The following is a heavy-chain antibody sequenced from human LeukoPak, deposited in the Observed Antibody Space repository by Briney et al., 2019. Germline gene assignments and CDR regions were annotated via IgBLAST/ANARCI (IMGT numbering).Heavy chain of an antibody. CDR3: ARGYHYYDSSGYYYGRGVDYFDY. V-gene: IGHV4-39*07. CDR1: GGSISSSSYY. J-gene: IGHJ4*02. D-gene: IGHD3-22*01. CDR2: IYYSGST. Sequence: SETLSLTCTVSGGSISSSSYYWGWIRQPPGKGLEWIGSIYYSGSTYYNPSLKSRVTISVDTSKNQFSLKLSSVTAADTAVYYCARGYHYYDSSGYYYGRGVDYFDYWGQGTLVTVSS.